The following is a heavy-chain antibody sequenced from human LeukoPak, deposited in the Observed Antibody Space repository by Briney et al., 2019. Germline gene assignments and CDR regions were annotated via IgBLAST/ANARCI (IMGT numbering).Heavy chain of an antibody. CDR3: ARFGRLLWFGSYFDY. CDR2: IYYSGST. V-gene: IGHV4-39*07. Sequence: NSSETLSLTCTVSGGSISSSSYYWGWIRQPPGKGLEWIGSIYYSGSTYYNPSLKSRVTISVDTSKNQFSLKLSSVTAADTAAYYCARFGRLLWFGSYFDYWGQGTLVTVSS. CDR1: GGSISSSSYY. D-gene: IGHD3-10*01. J-gene: IGHJ4*02.